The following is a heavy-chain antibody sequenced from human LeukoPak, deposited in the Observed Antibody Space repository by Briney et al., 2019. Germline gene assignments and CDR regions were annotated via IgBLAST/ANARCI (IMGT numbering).Heavy chain of an antibody. Sequence: SETLSLTCAVYRGSFSGYYWSWMRHPPGAGREWVGEINNSGSTNYNPSLKSRGTISVDTSKNRFSLKLSSVTAADTAVYYCARLGGARWGTHSSSRRVGSYYYYDYMDVWGKGTTVTISS. CDR3: ARLGGARWGTHSSSRRVGSYYYYDYMDV. CDR2: INNSGST. CDR1: RGSFSGYY. J-gene: IGHJ6*03. D-gene: IGHD6-6*01. V-gene: IGHV4-34*01.